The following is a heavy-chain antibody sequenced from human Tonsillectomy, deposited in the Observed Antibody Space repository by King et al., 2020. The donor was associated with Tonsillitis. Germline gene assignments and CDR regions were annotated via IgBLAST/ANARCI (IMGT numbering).Heavy chain of an antibody. CDR1: GFTFNSYD. Sequence: VQLVESGGGVVQPGRSLRLSCAASGFTFNSYDMHWVRQAPGKGLEGVAVLSYDGSNKYYADSVKGRFTISRDNSKNTLYLQMNSLRAEDTAVYYCAKETLSYGAGFKYGMDVWGQGTTVTVSS. CDR3: AKETLSYGAGFKYGMDV. J-gene: IGHJ6*02. CDR2: LSYDGSNK. D-gene: IGHD3-10*01. V-gene: IGHV3-30*18.